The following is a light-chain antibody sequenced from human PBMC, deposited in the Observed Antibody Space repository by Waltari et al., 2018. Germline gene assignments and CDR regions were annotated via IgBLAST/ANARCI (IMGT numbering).Light chain of an antibody. V-gene: IGKV4-1*01. CDR1: QSVLFRFNNKNY. J-gene: IGKJ1*01. CDR2: WAS. Sequence: VMTQFTDSLPAPPGARSSPNCQSSQSVLFRFNNKNYFSWYQQKPGQPHNLLIYWASTRESGVPDRFNGSGSGTDFTLTISSLQAEDVAVYYCQQFLNTPWTFGQGTKVEIK. CDR3: QQFLNTPWT.